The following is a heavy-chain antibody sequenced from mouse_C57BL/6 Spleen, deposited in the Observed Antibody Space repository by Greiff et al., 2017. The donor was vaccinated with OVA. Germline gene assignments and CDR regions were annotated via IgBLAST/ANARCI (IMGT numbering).Heavy chain of an antibody. V-gene: IGHV7-3*01. J-gene: IGHJ4*01. CDR1: GFTFTDYY. Sequence: EVHLVESGGGLVQPGGSLSLSCAASGFTFTDYYMSWVRQPPGKALEWLGFIRNKANGYTTEYSASVKGRFTISRDNSQSILYLQMNALRAEDSATYYCARYARQLIYAMDYWGQGTSVTVSS. D-gene: IGHD3-2*02. CDR3: ARYARQLIYAMDY. CDR2: IRNKANGYTT.